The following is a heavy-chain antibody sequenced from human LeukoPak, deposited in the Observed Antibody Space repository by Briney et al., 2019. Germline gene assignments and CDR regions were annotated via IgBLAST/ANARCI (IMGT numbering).Heavy chain of an antibody. CDR3: ARRDSGFEFFDY. J-gene: IGHJ4*02. D-gene: IGHD5-12*01. CDR1: GYSFTNYW. CDR2: IYPGDSDT. Sequence: GASLKISCKGSGYSFTNYWIGWVRQMPGKGLEWMGIIYPGDSDTRYSPSFQGQVTLSADKFLTTAYLQWSSLEASDSAMYYCARRDSGFEFFDYWGQGTLVTVSS. V-gene: IGHV5-51*01.